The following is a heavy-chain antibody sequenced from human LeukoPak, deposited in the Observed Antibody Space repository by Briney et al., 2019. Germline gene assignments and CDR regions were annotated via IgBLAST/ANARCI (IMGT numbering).Heavy chain of an antibody. CDR3: AREAFTTVTSATDAFDI. J-gene: IGHJ3*02. Sequence: ASVKVSCKASGYTFTGYYMHWVRQAPGQGLEWMGWINPNSGATNFAQKFQGRVTMTRDTSISTAYMDLSRLRSDDTAVYYCAREAFTTVTSATDAFDIWGQGRMVTVSS. V-gene: IGHV1-2*02. D-gene: IGHD4-17*01. CDR1: GYTFTGYY. CDR2: INPNSGAT.